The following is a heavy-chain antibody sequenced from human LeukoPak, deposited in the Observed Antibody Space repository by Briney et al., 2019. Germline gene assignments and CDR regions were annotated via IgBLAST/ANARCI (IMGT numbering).Heavy chain of an antibody. V-gene: IGHV4-39*07. CDR3: ARDSGTTGEVKFDP. D-gene: IGHD3-10*01. Sequence: SETLSLTCTVSSDCISSRSYYWGWIRQPPGKGLELIGSIYYSGSTYYNPSLKSRVTMSVDTSTNQFFLKMTSVTAADTGVYSCARDSGTTGEVKFDPWGRGTLVTVSS. J-gene: IGHJ5*02. CDR2: IYYSGST. CDR1: SDCISSRSYY.